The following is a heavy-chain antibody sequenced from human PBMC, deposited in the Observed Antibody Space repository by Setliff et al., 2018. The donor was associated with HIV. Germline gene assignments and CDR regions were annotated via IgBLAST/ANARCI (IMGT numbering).Heavy chain of an antibody. Sequence: GGSLRLSCAASGFNFKTYGMTWVRQAPGKGLDWVAHIGSSNHGIHYTASVQGRFTVSRDNAKNHLYLQMNSLTSEDMALYYCAKDYGDGHNWGAFDIWGRGTMVTVSS. D-gene: IGHD1-1*01. CDR3: AKDYGDGHNWGAFDI. J-gene: IGHJ3*02. CDR1: GFNFKTYG. V-gene: IGHV3-48*04. CDR2: IGSSNHGI.